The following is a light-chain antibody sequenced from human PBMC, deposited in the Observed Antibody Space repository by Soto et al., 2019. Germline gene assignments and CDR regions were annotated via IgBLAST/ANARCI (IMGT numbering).Light chain of an antibody. J-gene: IGLJ3*02. CDR2: KDS. CDR1: GLQKKY. V-gene: IGLV3-16*01. Sequence: SYELTQPPSVSVSPGQMARITCSGEGLQKKYAHWYQQKPGQFPVLVIYKDSERPSGIPERFSGSSSGTIVTLTISGVQAEDEADYYCLSADSSGTYWVFGGGTKLTVL. CDR3: LSADSSGTYWV.